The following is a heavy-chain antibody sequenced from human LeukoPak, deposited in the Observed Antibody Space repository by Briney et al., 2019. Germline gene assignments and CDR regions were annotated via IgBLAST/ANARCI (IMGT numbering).Heavy chain of an antibody. V-gene: IGHV4-30-4*01. CDR1: GGSISSGDYY. CDR2: IYYSGST. Sequence: SQTLSLTCTVSGGSISSGDYYWSWIRQPPGKGLEWIGYIYYSGSTYYNPSLKSRVTISVDTSKNQLSLKLSSVTAADTAVYYCARASSRYCSSTSCLGASYYYYGMDVWGQGTTVTVSS. CDR3: ARASSRYCSSTSCLGASYYYYGMDV. J-gene: IGHJ6*02. D-gene: IGHD2-2*01.